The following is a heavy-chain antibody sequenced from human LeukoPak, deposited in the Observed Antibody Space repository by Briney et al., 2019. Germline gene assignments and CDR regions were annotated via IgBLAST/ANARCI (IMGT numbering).Heavy chain of an antibody. CDR3: ASSVVVVAATTFDI. Sequence: GGSLRLSCAASGFTFSSYSMNWVRQAPGKGLEWVSSISSSSSYIYYADSVKGRFTISRDNAKNLLYLQMNTLRAEDTAVYYCASSVVVVAATTFDIWGQGTMVTVSS. CDR2: ISSSSSYI. V-gene: IGHV3-21*01. J-gene: IGHJ3*02. CDR1: GFTFSSYS. D-gene: IGHD2-15*01.